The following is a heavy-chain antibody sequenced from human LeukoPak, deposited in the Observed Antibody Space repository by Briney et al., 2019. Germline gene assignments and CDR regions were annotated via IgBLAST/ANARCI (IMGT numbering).Heavy chain of an antibody. J-gene: IGHJ4*02. V-gene: IGHV3-23*01. CDR1: GFTFSSCA. CDR3: AKFYYDFWSGYPHFDY. Sequence: QPGGSLRHSCAASGFTFSSCAMSWVRQAPGKGLEWVSSIRGSGGSTYYADSVKGRFTISRDNSKNTLYLQMNSLRAEDTAVYYCAKFYYDFWSGYPHFDYWGQGTLVTVSS. CDR2: IRGSGGST. D-gene: IGHD3-3*01.